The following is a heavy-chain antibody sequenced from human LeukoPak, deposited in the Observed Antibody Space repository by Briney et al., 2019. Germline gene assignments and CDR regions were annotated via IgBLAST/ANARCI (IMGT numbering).Heavy chain of an antibody. CDR3: ATPPYDNDAFDI. J-gene: IGHJ3*02. Sequence: ASVKVSCKVSGYTLTELSMHWVRQAPGKGLEWMGGFDPEDGETIYAQKFQGRVTMTEDTSTDTAYMELSSLRSEDTAVYYCATPPYDNDAFDIWGQGTMVTVS. CDR1: GYTLTELS. D-gene: IGHD3-22*01. V-gene: IGHV1-24*01. CDR2: FDPEDGET.